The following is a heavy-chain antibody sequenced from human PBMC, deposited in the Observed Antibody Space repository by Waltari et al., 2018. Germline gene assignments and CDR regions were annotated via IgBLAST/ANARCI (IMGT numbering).Heavy chain of an antibody. CDR1: GGSISSSSYY. Sequence: QLQLQESGPGLVKPSETLSLTCAVSGGSISSSSYYWGWIRQPPGKGLEWIGSIYYSGSTYYDPSLKGRVTISVDTSKNQFSLKLSSVTAADTAVYYCARDDRGSIFGVVSDFDYWGQGTLVTVSS. CDR2: IYYSGST. V-gene: IGHV4-39*07. D-gene: IGHD3-3*01. CDR3: ARDDRGSIFGVVSDFDY. J-gene: IGHJ4*02.